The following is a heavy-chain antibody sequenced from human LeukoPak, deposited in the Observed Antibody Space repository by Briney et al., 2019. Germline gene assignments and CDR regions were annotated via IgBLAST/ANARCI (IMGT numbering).Heavy chain of an antibody. D-gene: IGHD1-26*01. CDR1: GLTFGSYA. V-gene: IGHV3-23*01. CDR2: ISGSGGST. CDR3: AKDAYSGGYYWFDP. Sequence: PGGSLRLSCAASGLTFGSYAMSWVRQAPGKGLEWVSAISGSGGSTYYADSVKGRFTISRDNSKNTLYLQMNSLRAEDTAVYYCAKDAYSGGYYWFDPWGQGTLVTVSS. J-gene: IGHJ5*02.